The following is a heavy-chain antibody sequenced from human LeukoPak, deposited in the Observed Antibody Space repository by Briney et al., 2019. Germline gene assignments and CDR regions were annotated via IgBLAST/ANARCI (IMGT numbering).Heavy chain of an antibody. V-gene: IGHV3-7*05. CDR1: VFTFSSYW. Sequence: GGSLRLSCVASVFTFSSYWMSWVRQASGKGLEWVANIKQDGSEKYYVDSVKGRFTISRDNAKNSLYLQMNSLRAEDTAVYYCAREAGVPPSTQQWPTSVDYWGQGTLVTVSS. CDR3: AREAGVPPSTQQWPTSVDY. D-gene: IGHD5-18*01. J-gene: IGHJ4*02. CDR2: IKQDGSEK.